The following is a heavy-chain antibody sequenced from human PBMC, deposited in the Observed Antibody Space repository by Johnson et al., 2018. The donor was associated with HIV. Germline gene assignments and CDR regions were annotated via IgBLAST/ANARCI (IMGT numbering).Heavy chain of an antibody. CDR1: QFTFSSYG. CDR3: ARVITEGGTRWAFDI. D-gene: IGHD6-13*01. J-gene: IGHJ3*02. V-gene: IGHV3-30*03. Sequence: QVQLVESGGGVVQPGRSLRLSCAASQFTFSSYGMHWVRQAPGKGLEWVAAISFAGTKKHYADSVKGRFTISRDNSKNTLYLQMNSLRAEDTAVYYCARVITEGGTRWAFDIWGQGTIVTVSS. CDR2: ISFAGTKK.